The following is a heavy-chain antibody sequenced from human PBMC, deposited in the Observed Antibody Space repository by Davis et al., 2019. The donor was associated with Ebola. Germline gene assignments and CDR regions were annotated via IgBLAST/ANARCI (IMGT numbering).Heavy chain of an antibody. D-gene: IGHD3-9*01. CDR1: GFTFSDYS. CDR2: ISYDGRNK. CDR3: AKVLTLNFDY. Sequence: GGSLRLSCAASGFTFSDYSLHWVRQGPGKGLEWVAVISYDGRNKYYADSVKGRFTLSRDNSKNTLYLQMNSLRAEDTAVYYCAKVLTLNFDYWGQGTLVTVSS. V-gene: IGHV3-30*04. J-gene: IGHJ4*02.